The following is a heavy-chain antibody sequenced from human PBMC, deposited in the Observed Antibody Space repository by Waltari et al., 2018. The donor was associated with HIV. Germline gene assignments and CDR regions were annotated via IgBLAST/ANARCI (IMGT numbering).Heavy chain of an antibody. CDR1: GFTFSSYW. CDR3: ARGGHCSGISCYTGDYSYGLDV. V-gene: IGHV3-74*01. Sequence: EVQLVESGGGLVQPGGSLRLSCAASGFTFSSYWHPWVRQPPGKGLVWVSRINTDGSSTSYADSVKGRFTISRDNAKNTLYLQMNSLRAEDTAVYYCARGGHCSGISCYTGDYSYGLDVWGQGTTVTVSS. CDR2: INTDGSST. D-gene: IGHD2-2*02. J-gene: IGHJ6*02.